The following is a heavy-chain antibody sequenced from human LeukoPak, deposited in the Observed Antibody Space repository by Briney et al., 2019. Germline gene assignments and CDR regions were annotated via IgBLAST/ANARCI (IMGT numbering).Heavy chain of an antibody. V-gene: IGHV3-21*01. J-gene: IGHJ6*02. CDR1: GFTFSSYS. Sequence: PGGSLRLSCAASGFTFSSYSMNWVRQAPGKGLEWVSSISSSSSYIYYADSVKGRFTISRDNAKNSLYLQMNGLRAEDTAVYYCARGTYSGYDPSNYYYYGMDVWGQGTTVTVSS. CDR3: ARGTYSGYDPSNYYYYGMDV. CDR2: ISSSSSYI. D-gene: IGHD5-12*01.